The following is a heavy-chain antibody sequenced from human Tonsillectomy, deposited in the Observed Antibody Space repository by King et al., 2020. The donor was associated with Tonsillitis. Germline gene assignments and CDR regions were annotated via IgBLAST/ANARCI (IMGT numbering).Heavy chain of an antibody. CDR3: AREANSCDI. D-gene: IGHD5-24*01. CDR1: GYTFSNYH. CDR2: INPSGHIT. J-gene: IGHJ3*02. Sequence: QLVQSGAEVKKPGASVKVSCKASGYTFSNYHMHWGRQAPGQGLEWMGVINPSGHITTYAQKFQGRVTMTRDTSTTTLYMELSSLTSEDTAVYYCAREANSCDIWGQGKMFTVSS. V-gene: IGHV1-46*01.